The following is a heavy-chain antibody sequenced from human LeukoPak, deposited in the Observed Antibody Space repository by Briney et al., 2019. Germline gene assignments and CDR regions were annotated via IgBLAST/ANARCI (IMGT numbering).Heavy chain of an antibody. D-gene: IGHD7-27*01. CDR2: INTNTGNP. V-gene: IGHV7-4-1*02. Sequence: ASVKVSCKASGYTFTSYAMNWVRQAPGQGLEWMGWINTNTGNPTYAQGFTGRFVFSLDTSVSTAYLQISSLKAEDTAVYYCAREAGDGNYYYYYYMDVWGKGTTVTVSS. CDR3: AREAGDGNYYYYYYMDV. CDR1: GYTFTSYA. J-gene: IGHJ6*03.